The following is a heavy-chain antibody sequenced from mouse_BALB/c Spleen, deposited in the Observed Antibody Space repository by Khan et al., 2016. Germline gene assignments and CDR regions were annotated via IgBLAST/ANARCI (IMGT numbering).Heavy chain of an antibody. CDR2: IFPGSGST. CDR3: ARSYYGYFAMDY. V-gene: IGHV1-77*01. D-gene: IGHD1-2*01. J-gene: IGHJ4*01. CDR1: GYTFTDYY. Sequence: VQLQQSGTELPRPGASVKLSCKASGYTFTDYYLHWVKQRTGQGLEWIGEIFPGSGSTYYNEKFKGKASLTADTSSSTAYMQVSSLTSEDSAVYFCARSYYGYFAMDYWGHGASVTVSS.